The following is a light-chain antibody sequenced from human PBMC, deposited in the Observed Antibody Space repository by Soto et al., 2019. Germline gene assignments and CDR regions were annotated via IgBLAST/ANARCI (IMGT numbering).Light chain of an antibody. V-gene: IGKV1-39*01. J-gene: IGKJ3*01. CDR2: AAT. Sequence: DIQMTQYPASLSASLGDKVTIACRTSQTISRSLNWYHHRPGKAPRLLVYAATTLQSGVPSRFSGSGSGTDFNLTISSLQPEDFATYYCQQSFSIPFTFGPGTKVDIK. CDR1: QTISRS. CDR3: QQSFSIPFT.